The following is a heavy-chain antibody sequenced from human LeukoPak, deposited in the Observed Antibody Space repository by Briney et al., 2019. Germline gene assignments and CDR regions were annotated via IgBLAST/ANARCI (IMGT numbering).Heavy chain of an antibody. D-gene: IGHD6-13*01. CDR3: ARTSREDAFDI. CDR2: ISYDGSNK. J-gene: IGHJ3*02. CDR1: GFTFSSYA. Sequence: GGSLILSCAASGFTFSSYAMHWVRQAPGKGLEWVAVISYDGSNKYYADSVKGRFTISRDNSKNTLYLQMNSLRAEDTAVYYCARTSREDAFDIWGQGTMVTVSS. V-gene: IGHV3-30-3*01.